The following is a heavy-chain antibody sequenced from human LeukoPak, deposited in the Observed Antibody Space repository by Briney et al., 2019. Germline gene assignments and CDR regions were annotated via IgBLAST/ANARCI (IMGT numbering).Heavy chain of an antibody. CDR1: GGSISSGGYS. Sequence: SETLSLTCAVSGGSISSGGYSWSWIRQPPGKGLEWIGYIYHSGSTYYNPSLKSRVTISVDRSKNQFSLKLSSVTAADTAVYYCARVLTGPYYYYGMDAWGQGTTVTVSS. J-gene: IGHJ6*02. CDR2: IYHSGST. V-gene: IGHV4-30-2*01. D-gene: IGHD4-11*01. CDR3: ARVLTGPYYYYGMDA.